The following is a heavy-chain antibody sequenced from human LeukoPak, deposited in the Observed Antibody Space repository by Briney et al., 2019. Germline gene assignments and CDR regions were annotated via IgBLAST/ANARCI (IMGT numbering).Heavy chain of an antibody. CDR1: GGSISSYY. J-gene: IGHJ3*02. Sequence: SETLSLTCTVSGGSISSYYWSWIRQPPGKGLEWIGYIYYSGSTNYNPSLKSRVTISVDTSKNQFSLNLSSVTAADTAVYYCARSDDGLVGIWGQGTMVTVSS. V-gene: IGHV4-59*12. CDR3: ARSDDGLVGI. D-gene: IGHD2-2*01. CDR2: IYYSGST.